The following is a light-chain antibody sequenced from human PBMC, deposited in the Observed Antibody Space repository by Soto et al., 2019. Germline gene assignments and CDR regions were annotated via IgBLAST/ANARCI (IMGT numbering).Light chain of an antibody. CDR2: EVS. V-gene: IGLV2-8*01. CDR3: SSYAGSNNRSVYV. CDR1: SSDVGGYNY. Sequence: QSALTQPPSASGSPGQSVTISCTGTSSDVGGYNYVSWYQQHPGKAPKLMIYEVSKRPSGVPDRFSGSKSGNTASLTVSGLQAEDEADYYCSSYAGSNNRSVYVFGTGTKLTVL. J-gene: IGLJ1*01.